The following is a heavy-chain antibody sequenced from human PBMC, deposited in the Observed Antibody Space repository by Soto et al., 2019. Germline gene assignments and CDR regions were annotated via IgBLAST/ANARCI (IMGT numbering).Heavy chain of an antibody. CDR1: GFTFSSYW. V-gene: IGHV3-7*01. D-gene: IGHD6-13*01. Sequence: EVQLVESGGGLVQPGGSLRLSCAASGFTFSSYWMTWVRQAPGKGLEWVANIKHDGSEKSYVDSVKGRFTMSRDNAKNSLYLQMNSLSSQATAVYYCERYTSIVDYWGQGTLVTVSS. J-gene: IGHJ4*02. CDR3: ERYTSIVDY. CDR2: IKHDGSEK.